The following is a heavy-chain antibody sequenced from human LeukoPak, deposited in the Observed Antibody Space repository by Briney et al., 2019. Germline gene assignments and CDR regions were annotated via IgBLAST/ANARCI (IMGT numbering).Heavy chain of an antibody. V-gene: IGHV1-18*01. Sequence: ASVKVSCKASGYTFTSYGISWVRQAPGQGLEWMGWISAYNGNTNYAQKLQGRVTMTTDTSTGTAYMELRSLRSDDTAVYYCARNSQTYCSGGSCYSEDYYYYYMDVWGKGTTVTVSS. CDR2: ISAYNGNT. CDR3: ARNSQTYCSGGSCYSEDYYYYYMDV. CDR1: GYTFTSYG. D-gene: IGHD2-15*01. J-gene: IGHJ6*03.